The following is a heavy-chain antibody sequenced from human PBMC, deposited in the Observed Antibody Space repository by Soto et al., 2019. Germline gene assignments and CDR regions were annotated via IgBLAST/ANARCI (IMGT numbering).Heavy chain of an antibody. CDR1: GFTFSSYA. Sequence: VGSLRLSCAASGFTFSSYAMSWVRQAPGKGLEWVSAISGSGGSTYYADSVKGRFTISRDNSKNTLYLQMNSLRAEDTAVYYCAKDFLALHYGDYHPSWFDPWGQGTLVTVSS. CDR2: ISGSGGST. D-gene: IGHD4-17*01. CDR3: AKDFLALHYGDYHPSWFDP. V-gene: IGHV3-23*01. J-gene: IGHJ5*02.